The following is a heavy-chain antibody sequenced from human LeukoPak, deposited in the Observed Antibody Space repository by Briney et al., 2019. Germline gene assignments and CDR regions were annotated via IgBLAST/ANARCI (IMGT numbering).Heavy chain of an antibody. CDR1: GGSISTSNYY. Sequence: SETLSLTCTVSGGSISTSNYYWGWIRQPPGKGLEWIGNIFYSGSTYYSPSLKSRVTISLDTSRNQFSLKLNSVTAADTAVYYCARDRGWGLSLAYWGQGALVTVSS. D-gene: IGHD3-16*02. CDR2: IFYSGST. J-gene: IGHJ4*02. V-gene: IGHV4-39*07. CDR3: ARDRGWGLSLAY.